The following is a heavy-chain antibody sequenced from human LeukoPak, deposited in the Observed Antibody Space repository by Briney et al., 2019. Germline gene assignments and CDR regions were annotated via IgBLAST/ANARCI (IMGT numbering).Heavy chain of an antibody. CDR3: AKVLITDFGVVRYDAFDV. D-gene: IGHD3-3*01. Sequence: PGGSLRLSCAASGFTFSSYAMSWVRQAPGKGLEWVSAISDDGGATYFADSVRGRFTISRDFSKSTLYLQTNSLRAEDTAVYYCAKVLITDFGVVRYDAFDVWGQGTMVTVSS. J-gene: IGHJ3*01. V-gene: IGHV3-23*01. CDR2: ISDDGGAT. CDR1: GFTFSSYA.